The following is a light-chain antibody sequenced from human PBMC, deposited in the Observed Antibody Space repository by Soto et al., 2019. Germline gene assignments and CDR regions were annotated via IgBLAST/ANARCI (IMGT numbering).Light chain of an antibody. J-gene: IGKJ2*01. CDR3: QQSYSIPYT. CDR2: AAS. V-gene: IGKV1-39*01. Sequence: DIQMTQSPSSLSASVGDRVTNTCRASQSISSYLNWYQQKPGKAPKLLIYAASSLQSGVPSRFSGSGSGTDFTLTISSLQPEDFATYYCQQSYSIPYTFGQGTKLEIK. CDR1: QSISSY.